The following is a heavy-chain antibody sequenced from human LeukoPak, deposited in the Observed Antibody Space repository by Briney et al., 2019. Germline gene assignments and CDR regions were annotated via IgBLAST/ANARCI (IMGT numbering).Heavy chain of an antibody. J-gene: IGHJ3*02. CDR3: ARLRVTTFSSSAFDI. V-gene: IGHV1-69*13. CDR2: IIPIFGTA. CDR1: GGTFSSYA. D-gene: IGHD4-17*01. Sequence: ASVKVSCKASGGTFSSYAISWVRQAPGQGLEWMGGIIPIFGTANYAQKFQGRGTITADESTSTAYMELSRLRSEDKAVYYCARLRVTTFSSSAFDIWGQGTMVTVSS.